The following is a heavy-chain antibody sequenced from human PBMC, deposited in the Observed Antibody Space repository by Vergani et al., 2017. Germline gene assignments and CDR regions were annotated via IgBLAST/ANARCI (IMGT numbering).Heavy chain of an antibody. V-gene: IGHV3-49*04. CDR1: GFSFGDYA. CDR3: SRGRGYSFGYSDY. D-gene: IGHD5-18*01. Sequence: EVQLVESGGGLVPPGRSLRLSCAASGFSFGDYAMTWVRQAPGKGLEWVTFIRNNAYGGPTEYAASVKGRFTISRDDSKRLSYLQLSGLKTEDTAVYFCSRGRGYSFGYSDYWGQGTLVTVSS. J-gene: IGHJ4*02. CDR2: IRNNAYGGPT.